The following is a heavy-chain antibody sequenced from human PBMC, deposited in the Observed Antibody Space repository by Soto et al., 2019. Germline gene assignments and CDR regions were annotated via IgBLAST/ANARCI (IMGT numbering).Heavy chain of an antibody. CDR2: INPNGGGT. CDR3: GRGDHSALFAY. J-gene: IGHJ4*01. CDR1: GDSLACCY. V-gene: IGHV1-2*04. D-gene: IGHD5-18*01. Sequence: SAELCSEASGDSLACCYGRWVRQSPGKGLHWMGRINPNGGGTNYAQKFEGWVTMTTDTSITTAYMEIRRVNFADMDVSECGRGDHSALFAYWGHGTPVTVSS.